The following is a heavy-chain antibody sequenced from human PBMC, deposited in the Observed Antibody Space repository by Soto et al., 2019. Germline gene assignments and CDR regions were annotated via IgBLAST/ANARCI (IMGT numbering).Heavy chain of an antibody. CDR1: GFTFSSYS. CDR2: ISSSSSYI. CDR3: ARDPAIVATGYFDL. V-gene: IGHV3-21*01. Sequence: EVQLVESGGGLVKPGGSLRLSCAASGFTFSSYSMNWVRQAPGKGLEWVSSISSSSSYIYYADSVKGRFTISRDNAKNSIYLQFNSLRAEDTAVYYCARDPAIVATGYFDLWGRGTLVAV. J-gene: IGHJ2*01. D-gene: IGHD3-22*01.